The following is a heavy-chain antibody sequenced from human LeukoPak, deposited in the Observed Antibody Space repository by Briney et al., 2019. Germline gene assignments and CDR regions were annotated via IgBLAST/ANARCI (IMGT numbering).Heavy chain of an antibody. CDR1: GFTFSSYE. D-gene: IGHD6-19*01. V-gene: IGHV3-48*03. J-gene: IGHJ2*01. Sequence: GGSLRLSCAASGFTFSSYEMNWVRQAPGKGLEWVSYISSSGSTIYYADSVKGRFTISRDNAKNSLYLQMSSLRAEDTAVYYCARDFRLGSGWAFDLWGRGTLVTVSS. CDR2: ISSSGSTI. CDR3: ARDFRLGSGWAFDL.